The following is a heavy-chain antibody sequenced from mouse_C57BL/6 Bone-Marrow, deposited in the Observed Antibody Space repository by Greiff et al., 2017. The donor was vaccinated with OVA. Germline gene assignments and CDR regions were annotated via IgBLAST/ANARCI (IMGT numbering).Heavy chain of an antibody. CDR3: ARENYGNYEAWFAY. CDR1: GYSFTGYY. V-gene: IGHV1-31*01. Sequence: VQLKQSGPELVKPGASVKISCKASGYSFTGYYMHWVKQSHGNILDWIGYIYPYNGVSSYNQKFKGKATLTVDKSSSTAYMELRSLASEDSAVYYCARENYGNYEAWFAYWGQGTLVTVSA. J-gene: IGHJ3*01. CDR2: IYPYNGVS. D-gene: IGHD2-1*01.